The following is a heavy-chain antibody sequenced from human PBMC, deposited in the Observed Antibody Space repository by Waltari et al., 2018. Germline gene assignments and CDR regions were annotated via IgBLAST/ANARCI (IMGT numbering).Heavy chain of an antibody. J-gene: IGHJ4*02. D-gene: IGHD3-3*01. CDR1: GFTFSSYE. V-gene: IGHV3-48*03. CDR2: ISSSGSTI. Sequence: EVQLVESGGGLVQPGGSLRLSCAASGFTFSSYEMNWVRQAPGKGLEWVSYISSSGSTIYYADSVKGRFTISRDNAKNSLYLQMNSLRAEDTAVYYCARDLRFLEWLFLDYWGQGTLVTVSS. CDR3: ARDLRFLEWLFLDY.